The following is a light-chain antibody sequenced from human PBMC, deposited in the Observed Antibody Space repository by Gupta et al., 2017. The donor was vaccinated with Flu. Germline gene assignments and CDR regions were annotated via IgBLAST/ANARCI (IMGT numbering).Light chain of an antibody. CDR2: GVS. V-gene: IGKV1-39*01. Sequence: PPPLSASVADSVSISSRASERASNYLDRSRDKRWKVPQLVLYGVSSVYSGVRSRFSGSGSATDFSLTIRVLLPEDFVHYCSQQSYITPRTFGQGTGLEIK. CDR3: QQSYITPRT. CDR1: ERASNY. J-gene: IGKJ1*01.